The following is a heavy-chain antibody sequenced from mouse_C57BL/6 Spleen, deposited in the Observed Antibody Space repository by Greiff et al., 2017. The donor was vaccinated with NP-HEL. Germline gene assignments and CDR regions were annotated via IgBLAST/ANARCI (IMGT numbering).Heavy chain of an antibody. D-gene: IGHD2-1*01. CDR1: GFTFSDYG. CDR2: ISSGSSTI. J-gene: IGHJ1*03. V-gene: IGHV5-17*01. Sequence: EVKLQESGGGLVKPGGSLKLSCAASGFTFSDYGMHWVRQAPEKGLEWVAYISSGSSTIYYADTVKGRFTISRDNAKNTLFLQMTSLRSEDTAMYYCARIYHWYFDVWGTGTTVTVSS. CDR3: ARIYHWYFDV.